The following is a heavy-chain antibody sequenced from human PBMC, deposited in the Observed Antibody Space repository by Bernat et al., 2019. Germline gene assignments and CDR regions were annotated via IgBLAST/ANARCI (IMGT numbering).Heavy chain of an antibody. CDR1: GGSFSGYY. CDR2: INHSGST. D-gene: IGHD2-8*01. V-gene: IGHV4-34*01. Sequence: QVQLQQWGAGLLKPSETLSLTCAVYGGSFSGYYWSWIRQPPGKGLEWIGEINHSGSTNYNPSLKSRVTISVDTAKNKFSMELSSGTAEDTAVYYCARAYHFSNGVSPTRPRNFYGMEVWGQGTMVTVSS. J-gene: IGHJ6*02. CDR3: ARAYHFSNGVSPTRPRNFYGMEV.